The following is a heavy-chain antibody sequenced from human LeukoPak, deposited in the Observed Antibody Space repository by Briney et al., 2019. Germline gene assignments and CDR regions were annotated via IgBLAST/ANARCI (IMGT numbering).Heavy chain of an antibody. D-gene: IGHD3-9*01. CDR1: GDSISTSNSY. J-gene: IGHJ4*02. CDR3: ANVLILTGYFYDY. Sequence: SETLSLTCTVSGDSISTSNSYWGWIRQPPGKGLEWIGSIYYSGTTYYSPFLTSRVTMSVGTSKNQFSLKLTSVTAADTAVYYCANVLILTGYFYDYWGQGTLVTVSP. CDR2: IYYSGTT. V-gene: IGHV4-39*07.